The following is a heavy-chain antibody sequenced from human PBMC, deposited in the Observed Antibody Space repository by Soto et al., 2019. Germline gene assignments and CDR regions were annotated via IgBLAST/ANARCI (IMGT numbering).Heavy chain of an antibody. CDR1: GGTFSRSG. J-gene: IGHJ6*02. Sequence: QVQLVQSGTEVKKPGASVKVSCKASGGTFSRSGFHWVRQAPGQGLEWMGMIVPSVDTTNYAQKFQARVTISWDQFASTVYMELRSLRSEDTAVYYCARCPQPPDTADPDAVDGWGQGTRVIVSS. CDR2: IVPSVDTT. V-gene: IGHV1-69*18. CDR3: ARCPQPPDTADPDAVDG. D-gene: IGHD5-18*01.